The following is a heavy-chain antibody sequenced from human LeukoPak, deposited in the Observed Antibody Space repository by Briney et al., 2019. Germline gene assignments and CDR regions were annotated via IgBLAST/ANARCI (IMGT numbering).Heavy chain of an antibody. V-gene: IGHV3-21*01. J-gene: IGHJ6*03. Sequence: PGGSLRLSCEASGFTFSKTWKSWVRQTPGKGLEWVSSITSSSTYTFYADSVKGRFTISRDNARNSLYLQMNSLRAEDTAVYYCARDPYSGTYGDTYYYMDVWGKGTTVTISS. CDR1: GFTFSKTW. D-gene: IGHD1-26*01. CDR3: ARDPYSGTYGDTYYYMDV. CDR2: ITSSSTYT.